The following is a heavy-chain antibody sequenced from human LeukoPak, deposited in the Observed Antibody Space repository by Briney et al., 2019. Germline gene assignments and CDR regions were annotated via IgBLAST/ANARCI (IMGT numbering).Heavy chain of an antibody. V-gene: IGHV1-2*04. CDR3: ARGGYSGYDPAYYYYYMDV. J-gene: IGHJ6*03. CDR2: INPNSGGT. CDR1: GYTFTGYY. D-gene: IGHD5-12*01. Sequence: GASVKVSCKASGYTFTGYYMHWVRQAPGQGLEWMGWINPNSGGTNYAQKFQGWVTMTRDTSISTAYMELSRLRSDDTAVYYCARGGYSGYDPAYYYYYMDVWGKGTTVTVSS.